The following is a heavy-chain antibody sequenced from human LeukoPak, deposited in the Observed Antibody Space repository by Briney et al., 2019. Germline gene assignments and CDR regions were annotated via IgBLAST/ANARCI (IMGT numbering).Heavy chain of an antibody. Sequence: PGGSLRLSCAASGFTFSSYSMTWVRQAPGKGLEWVSVISGSGATTYYADSVKGRFTTSRDNSKNTVYLQMNSLRAEDTAIYYCAKGRTGYIPDYWGLGTPVTVSS. CDR2: ISGSGATT. D-gene: IGHD6-13*01. CDR1: GFTFSSYS. V-gene: IGHV3-23*01. CDR3: AKGRTGYIPDY. J-gene: IGHJ4*02.